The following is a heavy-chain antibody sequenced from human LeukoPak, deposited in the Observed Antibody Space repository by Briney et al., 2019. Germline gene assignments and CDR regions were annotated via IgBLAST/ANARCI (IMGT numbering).Heavy chain of an antibody. J-gene: IGHJ5*02. CDR2: INHSGST. V-gene: IGHV4-34*01. D-gene: IGHD2-2*03. Sequence: PSETLSLTCVVYGGSFSAYYWSWIRQPPGKGLEWVAEINHSGSTNYSPSLKSRVTISVDTSKNQFSLKLSSVTAADTAVYYCARHGYGDDVGNWFDPWGQGTLVSVSS. CDR1: GGSFSAYY. CDR3: ARHGYGDDVGNWFDP.